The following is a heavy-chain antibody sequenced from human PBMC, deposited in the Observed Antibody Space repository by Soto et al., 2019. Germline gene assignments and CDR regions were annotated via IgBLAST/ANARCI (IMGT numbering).Heavy chain of an antibody. J-gene: IGHJ6*02. CDR2: INPKTAAT. CDR1: GYPFSDYF. Sequence: QVQLVQSGAEVKKSGASVKVSCKPSGYPFSDYFFQWVRQAPGQGLEWVAWINPKTAATNYAKKFQGRVSLTWDTSSTTAYMELTRLRPDDTAVYYCARIKWGLNYYNGMDVWGQGTTVIVSS. CDR3: ARIKWGLNYYNGMDV. V-gene: IGHV1-2*02. D-gene: IGHD1-26*01.